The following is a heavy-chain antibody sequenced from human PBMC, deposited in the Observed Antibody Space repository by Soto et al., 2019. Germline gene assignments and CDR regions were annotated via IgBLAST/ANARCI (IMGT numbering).Heavy chain of an antibody. CDR1: GFTFSSYA. CDR3: AGSSMPYYKATNWNYGHYYYYGMDV. V-gene: IGHV3-23*01. J-gene: IGHJ6*02. D-gene: IGHD1-7*01. Sequence: GGSLRLSCAASGFTFSSYAMSWVRQAPGKGLEWVSAISGSGGSTYYADSVKGRFTISRDNSKNKLYLQMNSLRAEDTAVYYCAGSSMPYYKATNWNYGHYYYYGMDVWGQGTTVTVSS. CDR2: ISGSGGST.